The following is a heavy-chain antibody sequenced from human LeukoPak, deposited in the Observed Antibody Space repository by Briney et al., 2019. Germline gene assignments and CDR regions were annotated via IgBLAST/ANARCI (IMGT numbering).Heavy chain of an antibody. Sequence: GRSLRLSCAASGFTVSNNYMSWVRQAPGEGLEWVSVLYSGGSTYYADSVKGRFTISRDNSKNTLYLQMNSLRAEDTAVYYCAKDQEDTAMVPYHFDYWGQGTLVTVSS. CDR3: AKDQEDTAMVPYHFDY. CDR2: LYSGGST. D-gene: IGHD5-18*01. V-gene: IGHV3-66*01. J-gene: IGHJ4*02. CDR1: GFTVSNNY.